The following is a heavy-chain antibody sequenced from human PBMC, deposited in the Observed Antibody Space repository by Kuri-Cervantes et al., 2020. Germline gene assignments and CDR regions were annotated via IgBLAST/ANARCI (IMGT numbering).Heavy chain of an antibody. D-gene: IGHD3-16*01. V-gene: IGHV4-34*01. CDR2: INHSGST. CDR3: ASGRGGAFDI. CDR1: GGSFSGYY. Sequence: ESLKISCAVYGGSFSGYYWSWIRQPPGKGLEWIGEINHSGSTNYNPSLKSRVTISVDTSKNQFSLKLSSVTAADTAVYYCASGRGGAFDIWGQGTMVTVSS. J-gene: IGHJ3*02.